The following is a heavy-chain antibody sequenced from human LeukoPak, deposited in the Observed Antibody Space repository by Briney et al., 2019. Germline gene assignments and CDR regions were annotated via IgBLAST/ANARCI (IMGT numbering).Heavy chain of an antibody. D-gene: IGHD5-12*01. CDR1: GGSISSGDYY. J-gene: IGHJ4*02. V-gene: IGHV4-30-4*01. Sequence: PSQTLSLTCTVSGGSISSGDYYWSWIRQPPGKGLEWIVYIYYSGSTYYNPSLKSRVTISVDTSKNQFSLKLSSVTAADTAVYYCARKEWLRHQFIDYWGQGTLVTVSS. CDR2: IYYSGST. CDR3: ARKEWLRHQFIDY.